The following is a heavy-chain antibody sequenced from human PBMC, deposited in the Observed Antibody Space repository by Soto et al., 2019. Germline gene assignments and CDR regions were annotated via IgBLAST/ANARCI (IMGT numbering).Heavy chain of an antibody. Sequence: PGGSLRLSCEASGFTLSNYWMHWVRQAPGKGLVWVSRLNDDGSSTAYADSVKGRFTISRDDAKKTLYLQMNSLRAEDTAVYYCARVDGWSGFDYWGQGT. V-gene: IGHV3-74*01. J-gene: IGHJ4*02. D-gene: IGHD2-15*01. CDR3: ARVDGWSGFDY. CDR2: LNDDGSST. CDR1: GFTLSNYW.